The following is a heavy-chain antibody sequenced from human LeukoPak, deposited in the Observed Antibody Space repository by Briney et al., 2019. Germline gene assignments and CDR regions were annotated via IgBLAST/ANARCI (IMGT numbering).Heavy chain of an antibody. V-gene: IGHV4-39*01. CDR1: GGSISSGGYY. J-gene: IGHJ5*02. CDR2: IYYSGST. Sequence: SETLSLTCTVSGGSISSGGYYWGWIRQPPGKGLEWIGSIYYSGSTYYNPSLKSRVTISVDTSKNQFSLKLSSVTAADTAVYYCARHEGPSYYDFWSGYYMGDNWFDPWGQGTLVTVSS. CDR3: ARHEGPSYYDFWSGYYMGDNWFDP. D-gene: IGHD3-3*01.